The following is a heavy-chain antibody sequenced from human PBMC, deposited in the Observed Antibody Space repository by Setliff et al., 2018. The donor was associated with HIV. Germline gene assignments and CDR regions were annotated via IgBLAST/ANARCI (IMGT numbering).Heavy chain of an antibody. CDR3: ARKWGPHGFDI. V-gene: IGHV1-8*02. Sequence: GASVKVSCKASGYNLKSHDINWVRQAAGLGLQWSGRMNPGSGDTAYAQKFQDRITLTSDSSISTAYMELNSLTSDDTAVYYCARKWGPHGFDIWGQGTVVTVSS. CDR2: MNPGSGDT. D-gene: IGHD2-8*01. CDR1: GYNLKSHD. J-gene: IGHJ3*02.